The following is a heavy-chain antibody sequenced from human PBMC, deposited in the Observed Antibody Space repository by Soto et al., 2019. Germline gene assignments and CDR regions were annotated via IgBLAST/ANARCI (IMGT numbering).Heavy chain of an antibody. CDR2: IIPIFGTA. J-gene: IGHJ5*02. Sequence: SVKVSCKASGGTFSSYAISWVRQAPGQGLEWMGGIIPIFGTANYAQKFQGRVTITADESTGTAYMELSSLRSEDTAVYYCAWVVPAAPWCFDPWGQGTLVTVSS. V-gene: IGHV1-69*13. CDR3: AWVVPAAPWCFDP. CDR1: GGTFSSYA. D-gene: IGHD2-2*01.